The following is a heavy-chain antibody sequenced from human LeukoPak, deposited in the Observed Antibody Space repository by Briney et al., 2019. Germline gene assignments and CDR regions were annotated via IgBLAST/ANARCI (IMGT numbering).Heavy chain of an antibody. D-gene: IGHD6-13*01. Sequence: SETLSLTCTVSGGSISSYYWSWIRQPAGKGLEWIGRIYTSGSTNYNPSLKSRVTMSVDTSKNQFSLKLSSVTAADTAVYYCARVWYSSSWPHFDYWGQGTLVTVSS. J-gene: IGHJ4*02. V-gene: IGHV4-4*07. CDR1: GGSISSYY. CDR2: IYTSGST. CDR3: ARVWYSSSWPHFDY.